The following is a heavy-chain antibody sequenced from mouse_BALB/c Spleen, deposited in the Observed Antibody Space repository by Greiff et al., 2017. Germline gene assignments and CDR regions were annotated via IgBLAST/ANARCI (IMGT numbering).Heavy chain of an antibody. V-gene: IGHV3-2*02. J-gene: IGHJ4*01. CDR2: ISYSGST. D-gene: IGHD1-1*01. CDR1: GYSITSDYA. CDR3: ARGDYYGSSSDYAMDY. Sequence: EVKLVESGPGLVKPSQSLSLTCTVTGYSITSDYAWNWIRQFPGNKLEWMGYISYSGSTSYNPSLKSRISITRDTSKNQFFLQLNSVTTEDTATYYCARGDYYGSSSDYAMDYWGQGTSVTVSS.